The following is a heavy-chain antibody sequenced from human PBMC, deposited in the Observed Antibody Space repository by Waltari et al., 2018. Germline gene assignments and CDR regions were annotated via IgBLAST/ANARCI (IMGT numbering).Heavy chain of an antibody. D-gene: IGHD3-22*01. CDR3: AGGPSYYDSSTFAFDM. CDR1: GFTVSSNY. Sequence: EVQLVETGGGLIQPGGSLRLSCAASGFTVSSNYMGWARQAPGKGLEWVSVIHSGGSTYYADSVKGRFTIFRDSSKNTLYLQMNTLRAEDTAMYYCAGGPSYYDSSTFAFDMWGQGTMATVSS. J-gene: IGHJ3*02. V-gene: IGHV3-53*02. CDR2: IHSGGST.